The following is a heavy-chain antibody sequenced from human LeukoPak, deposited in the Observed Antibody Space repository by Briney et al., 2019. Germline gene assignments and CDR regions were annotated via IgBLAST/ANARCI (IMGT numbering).Heavy chain of an antibody. CDR2: ISGSGGST. J-gene: IGHJ4*02. CDR3: AKDMVRGVLTSGEYYFDY. V-gene: IGHV3-23*01. CDR1: GFRFSSYA. D-gene: IGHD3-10*01. Sequence: GGSLRLSCEASGFRFSSYAMSWVRQAPRKRVERVSVISGSGGSTYYADSVKGRFTISRDSSKNTLYLQMNSLRVDDTAVYYCAKDMVRGVLTSGEYYFDYWGQGILVTVSS.